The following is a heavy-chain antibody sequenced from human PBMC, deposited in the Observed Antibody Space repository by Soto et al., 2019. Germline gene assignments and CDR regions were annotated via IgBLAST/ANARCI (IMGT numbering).Heavy chain of an antibody. CDR1: GFSFSNGW. D-gene: IGHD3-16*01. V-gene: IGHV3-15*01. CDR3: AAGEGE. Sequence: EVPLVESGGGLVKPGGSLRLSCAASGFSFSNGWMSWVRQAPGKGLEWVGRIKSKTDGGTTDYAAPVKGRFTISRDESKDTRYLQVERLKVEDTAVYYCAAGEGEWGQGALVTVSS. CDR2: IKSKTDGGTT. J-gene: IGHJ4*02.